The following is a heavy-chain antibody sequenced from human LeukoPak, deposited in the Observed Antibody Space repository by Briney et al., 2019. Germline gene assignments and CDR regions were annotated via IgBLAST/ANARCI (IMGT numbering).Heavy chain of an antibody. CDR1: GFTFSSYA. V-gene: IGHV3-23*01. D-gene: IGHD6-19*01. CDR3: AKDRAVAGQFDY. Sequence: PGGSLRLSCAASGFTFSSYAMSWVRQAPGKGLEWVSAISGSGGSTYYADSVKGRFTISRDNSKNTPYLQMNSLRAEDTAVYYCAKDRAVAGQFDYWGQGTLVTVSS. CDR2: ISGSGGST. J-gene: IGHJ4*02.